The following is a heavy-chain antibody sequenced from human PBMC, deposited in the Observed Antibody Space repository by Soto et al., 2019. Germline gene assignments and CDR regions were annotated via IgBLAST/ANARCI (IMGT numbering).Heavy chain of an antibody. V-gene: IGHV3-48*03. CDR2: INSRATTI. CDR1: GFTFSSSE. CDR3: ARDGITVTTTFDY. J-gene: IGHJ4*02. D-gene: IGHD4-17*01. Sequence: EVQLVESGGGLVQPGGSLRLSCAASGFTFSSSEMNWVRQAPGKGLEWLSYINSRATTIYYADSVKGRFTISRDNAKNSLYLQMTSLRAEDTAVYYCARDGITVTTTFDYWGQGILVTVSS.